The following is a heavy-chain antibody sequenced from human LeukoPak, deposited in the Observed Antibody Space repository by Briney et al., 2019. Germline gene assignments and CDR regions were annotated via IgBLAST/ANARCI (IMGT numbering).Heavy chain of an antibody. D-gene: IGHD7-27*01. CDR1: GYTFTGYY. J-gene: IGHJ6*02. CDR2: INPNSGGT. CDR3: ARGSNWGAAYYYYYGMDV. V-gene: IGHV1-2*02. Sequence: GASVKVSCKASGYTFTGYYMHWVRQAPGQGLEWMGWINPNSGGTNYAQKFQGRVTMTRDRSISTAYMELSRLRSDDTAVYYCARGSNWGAAYYYYYGMDVWGQGTTVTVSS.